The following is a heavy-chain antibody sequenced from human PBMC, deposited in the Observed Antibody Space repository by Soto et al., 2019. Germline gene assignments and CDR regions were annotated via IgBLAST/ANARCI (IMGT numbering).Heavy chain of an antibody. J-gene: IGHJ6*02. D-gene: IGHD1-1*01. Sequence: QDQLVQSGGEVKKPGASVKVSCKASGYTFTTYGISWVRQAPGQGLEWMGWISAYNGNTNYAQKLQGRVTMTTDTSTSTAYMELRSLRSDDTAVYYCAREPPPTSGYYYYEMDVWGQGTTVTVSS. CDR2: ISAYNGNT. CDR3: AREPPPTSGYYYYEMDV. CDR1: GYTFTTYG. V-gene: IGHV1-18*01.